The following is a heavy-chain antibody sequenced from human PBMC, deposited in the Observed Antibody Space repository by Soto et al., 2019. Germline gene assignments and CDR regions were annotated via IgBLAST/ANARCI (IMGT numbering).Heavy chain of an antibody. J-gene: IGHJ6*02. CDR1: GGSFSGYY. Sequence: QVQLQQWGAGLLKPSETLSLTCAVYGGSFSGYYWSWLRQPPGKGPEWIGEINHSGNTKYTPSLESRVTISVDTSKNQFSLKLNSVSAADTAVYSCARTGGMDVWSQGATVTVSS. CDR2: INHSGNT. CDR3: ARTGGMDV. V-gene: IGHV4-34*01.